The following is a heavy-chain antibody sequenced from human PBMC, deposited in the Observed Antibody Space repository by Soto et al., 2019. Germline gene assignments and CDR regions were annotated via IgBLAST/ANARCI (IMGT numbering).Heavy chain of an antibody. CDR1: GGTFGSSP. D-gene: IGHD2-2*01. CDR3: AREAPYCTSATCPKFYDMDV. CDR2: IIPILNSP. J-gene: IGHJ6*02. Sequence: SVKVSCKASGGTFGSSPITWVRRPPGKGLEWLGGIIPILNSPAYAQKFQARVVITADEITNTAYMELNSLRFDDTAVYYCAREAPYCTSATCPKFYDMDVWGQGTTVTVSS. V-gene: IGHV1-69*13.